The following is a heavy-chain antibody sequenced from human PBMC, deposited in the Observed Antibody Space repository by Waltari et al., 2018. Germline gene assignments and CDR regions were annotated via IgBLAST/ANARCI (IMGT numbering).Heavy chain of an antibody. J-gene: IGHJ4*02. CDR2: IYYSGST. V-gene: IGHV4-39*01. D-gene: IGHD6-13*01. CDR3: ARKAAAAESMGY. Sequence: QLQLQESGPGLVKPSETLSLTCTVSGGSISSSSYYWGWIRQPPGKGLEWIGSIYYSGSTYYNPSLKSRVTISVDTSKNQFSLKLSSVTAADTAVYYCARKAAAAESMGYWGQGTLVTVSS. CDR1: GGSISSSSYY.